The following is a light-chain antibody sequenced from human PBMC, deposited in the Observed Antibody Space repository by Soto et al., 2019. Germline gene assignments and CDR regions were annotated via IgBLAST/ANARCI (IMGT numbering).Light chain of an antibody. CDR3: SSYTSSSTRV. J-gene: IGLJ2*01. CDR1: SSDIAGYSY. V-gene: IGLV2-14*01. Sequence: QSALTQPASVSGSPGQSITISCTGTSSDIAGYSYVSWYQQHPGKAPKLMIYEVSNRPSGVSNRFSGSKSGNTASLTISGLQAEDEADYYCSSYTSSSTRVFGGGTKLTVL. CDR2: EVS.